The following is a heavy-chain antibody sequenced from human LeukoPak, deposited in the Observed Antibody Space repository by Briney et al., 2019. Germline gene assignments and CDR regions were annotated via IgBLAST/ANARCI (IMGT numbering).Heavy chain of an antibody. CDR2: IKQDGSEK. CDR1: GFTFSGYW. V-gene: IGHV3-7*04. D-gene: IGHD3-22*01. CDR3: ARGTDSSGSNSNYYFEY. Sequence: QTGGSLRLSCATSGFTFSGYWMTWVRQAPGKGLEWVANIKQDGSEKHYVDPVKGRLTISRDNARNSLYLQMNSLRAEDTAVYYCARGTDSSGSNSNYYFEYWGQGTLVTVSS. J-gene: IGHJ4*02.